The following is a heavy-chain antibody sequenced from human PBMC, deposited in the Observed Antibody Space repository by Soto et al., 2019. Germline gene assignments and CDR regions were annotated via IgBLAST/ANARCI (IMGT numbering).Heavy chain of an antibody. CDR1: GGSFSGYY. V-gene: IGHV4-34*01. Sequence: LETLSLTCAVYGGSFSGYYWSWIRQPPGKGLEWIGEINHSGSTNYNPSLKSRVTISVDTSKNQFSLKLSSVTAADTAVYYCARIGSLLNYYYYGMDVWGQGTTVTVSS. J-gene: IGHJ6*02. CDR2: INHSGST. D-gene: IGHD4-17*01. CDR3: ARIGSLLNYYYYGMDV.